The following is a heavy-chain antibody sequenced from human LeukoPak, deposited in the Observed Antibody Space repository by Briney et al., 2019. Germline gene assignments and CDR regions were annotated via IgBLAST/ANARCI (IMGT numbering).Heavy chain of an antibody. CDR1: GFTFSSYD. CDR2: ISYDGSNK. CDR3: AKDRKDY. Sequence: GGSLRLSCAASGFTFSSYDMHWVRQAPRKGLEWVAVISYDGSNKYYADSVKGRFTISRDNSKNTLNLQMNSLRAEDTAVYYCAKDRKDYWGQGTLVTVSS. J-gene: IGHJ4*02. V-gene: IGHV3-30*18.